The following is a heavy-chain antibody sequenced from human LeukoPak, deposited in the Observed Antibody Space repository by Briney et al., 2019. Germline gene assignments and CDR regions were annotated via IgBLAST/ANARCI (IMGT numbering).Heavy chain of an antibody. Sequence: SETLSLTCTVSGGSISSYYWSWIRQPPGKGLEWIGYIYYSGSTNYNPSLKSRVTISVDTSKNQFSLKLSSVTAADTAVYYCARDGGYYDILTGYLVSGYMDVWGKGTTVTVSS. CDR2: IYYSGST. CDR1: GGSISSYY. V-gene: IGHV4-59*01. J-gene: IGHJ6*03. CDR3: ARDGGYYDILTGYLVSGYMDV. D-gene: IGHD3-9*01.